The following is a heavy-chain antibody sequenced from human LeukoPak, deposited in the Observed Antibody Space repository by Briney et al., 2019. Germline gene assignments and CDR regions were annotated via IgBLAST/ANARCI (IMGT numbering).Heavy chain of an antibody. V-gene: IGHV4-59*01. D-gene: IGHD1-26*01. CDR2: IYYSGST. CDR1: GGSISSYY. Sequence: SETLSLTCTVSGGSISSYYWSWIRQPPGKGLEWIGYIYYSGSTNYNPSLKSRVTISVDTSKNQFSLKLSSVTAADTAVYYCAKGGSGGGYFFDYWGQGTLVTVSS. J-gene: IGHJ4*02. CDR3: AKGGSGGGYFFDY.